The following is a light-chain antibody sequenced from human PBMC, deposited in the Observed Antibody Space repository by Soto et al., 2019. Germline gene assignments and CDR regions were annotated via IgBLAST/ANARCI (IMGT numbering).Light chain of an antibody. CDR1: QSVSSSY. CDR3: QQYGSSPPIT. J-gene: IGKJ5*01. V-gene: IGKV3-20*01. Sequence: EIVLTQSPGTLSLSPGERATLSCRASQSVSSSYLAWYQQKPGQAPRLLIYGASSRATGIPDRFSGSGSVTDFTLTISILELEDFAVYNCQQYGSSPPITFGQGTRLEIK. CDR2: GAS.